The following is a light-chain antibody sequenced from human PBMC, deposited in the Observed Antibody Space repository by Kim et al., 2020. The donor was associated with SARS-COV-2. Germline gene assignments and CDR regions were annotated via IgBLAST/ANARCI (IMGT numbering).Light chain of an antibody. CDR1: ELGDKN. CDR2: EDR. J-gene: IGLJ2*01. V-gene: IGLV3-1*01. CDR3: QAWDSSTVV. Sequence: SVSPGQKAIITCSGNELGDKNVCWYQQKAGQSPVLVIYEDRKRPSGIPERVSGSNSGNTATLTISGTQAMDEADYYCQAWDSSTVVFGGGTKVTVL.